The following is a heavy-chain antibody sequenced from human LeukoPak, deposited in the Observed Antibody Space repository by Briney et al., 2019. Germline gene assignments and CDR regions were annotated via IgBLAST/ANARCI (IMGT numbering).Heavy chain of an antibody. J-gene: IGHJ4*02. CDR1: GFTFSNYE. CDR2: ISGSDTT. CDR3: ATVGGPMVRGVIIPQVLDH. Sequence: GGSLRLSCAASGFTFSNYEMNWVRQAPGKGLEWVSYISGSDTTYYADSVKGRFTVSRDNAKNSLYLQMNSLRAEDTAVYYCATVGGPMVRGVIIPQVLDHWGQGTLVTVSS. V-gene: IGHV3-48*03. D-gene: IGHD3-10*01.